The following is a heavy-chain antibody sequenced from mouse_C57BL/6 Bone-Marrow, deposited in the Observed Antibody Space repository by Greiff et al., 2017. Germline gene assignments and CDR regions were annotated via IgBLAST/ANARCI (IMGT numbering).Heavy chain of an antibody. CDR3: ARAFITTVVATPDFDY. CDR2: IYPRSGNT. V-gene: IGHV1-81*01. J-gene: IGHJ2*01. Sequence: VQLQQSGAELARPGASVKLSCKASGYTFTSYGISWVKQRTGQGLEWIGEIYPRSGNTSYNEKFKGKATLTAEQSSSTAYVELRSLTSEDSAVYFCARAFITTVVATPDFDYWGQGTTLTVSS. CDR1: GYTFTSYG. D-gene: IGHD1-1*01.